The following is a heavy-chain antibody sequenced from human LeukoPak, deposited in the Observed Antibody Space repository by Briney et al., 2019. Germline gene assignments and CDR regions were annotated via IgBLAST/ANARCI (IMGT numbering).Heavy chain of an antibody. V-gene: IGHV4-59*08. J-gene: IGHJ5*02. CDR3: ARHPTALVSYGFDP. D-gene: IGHD5-18*01. Sequence: PSETLSLTCTVSGGSISNYYWSWIRQPPGKGLEWIGYIYHSGSTNYNPSLKSRVTISVDTSKNQLSLLLSSLTAADTAVYYCARHPTALVSYGFDPWAREPWSPSPQ. CDR1: GGSISNYY. CDR2: IYHSGST.